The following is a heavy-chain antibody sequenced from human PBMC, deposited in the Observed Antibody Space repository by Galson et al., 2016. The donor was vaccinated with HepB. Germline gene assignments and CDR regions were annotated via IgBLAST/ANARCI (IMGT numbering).Heavy chain of an antibody. CDR3: VRILYDRSARDYYGMDV. V-gene: IGHV3-13*01. D-gene: IGHD3-22*01. CDR1: GFTFSSYD. J-gene: IGHJ6*02. CDR2: IGADGGT. Sequence: SLRLSCAASGFTFSSYDMHWVRQATGKGLEWVSAIGADGGTYYAGSVKGRFTISRENAKNSLYLQMNSLRAGDTAVYYCVRILYDRSARDYYGMDVWGQGITVTFSS.